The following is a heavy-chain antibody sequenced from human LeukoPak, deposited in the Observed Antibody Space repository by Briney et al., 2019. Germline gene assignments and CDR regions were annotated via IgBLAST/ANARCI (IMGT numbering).Heavy chain of an antibody. CDR1: GGSFSGYY. CDR3: ARQRAPLNIRYCSGGSCYQSRGSQNWFDP. J-gene: IGHJ5*02. Sequence: SETLSLTCAVYGGSFSGYYWSWIRQPPGKGLEWIGEINHSGSTNYNPSLKSRVTISVDTSKNQFSLKLSSVTAADTAVYYCARQRAPLNIRYCSGGSCYQSRGSQNWFDPWGQGTLVTVSS. D-gene: IGHD2-15*01. CDR2: INHSGST. V-gene: IGHV4-34*01.